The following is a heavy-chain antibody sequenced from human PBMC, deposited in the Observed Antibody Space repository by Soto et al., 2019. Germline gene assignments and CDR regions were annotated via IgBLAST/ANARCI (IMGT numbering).Heavy chain of an antibody. CDR2: INHSGST. V-gene: IGHV4-34*01. CDR3: ARGPLLSYYDYYYGMDV. D-gene: IGHD2-15*01. CDR1: GGSFSGYY. J-gene: IGHJ6*02. Sequence: XGTLSLTFAVYGGSFSGYYWSWVRQPPGKGLEWIGEINHSGSTNYNPSLKSRVTISVDTSKNQFSLKLSSVTAADTAVYYCARGPLLSYYDYYYGMDVWGQGTTVT.